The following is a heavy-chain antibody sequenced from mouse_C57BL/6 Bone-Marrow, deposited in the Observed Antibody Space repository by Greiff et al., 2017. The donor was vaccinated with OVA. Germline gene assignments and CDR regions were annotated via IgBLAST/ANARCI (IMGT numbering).Heavy chain of an antibody. CDR2: IDPETGGT. D-gene: IGHD2-1*01. Sequence: VQLQQSGAELVRPGASVTLSCKASGYTFTDYEMHWVKQTPVHGLEWIGAIDPETGGTAYNQKFKGKAILTADKSSSTAYMELRSLTSEDSAVYYCTREYYGNSWFAYWGQGTLVTVSA. J-gene: IGHJ3*01. CDR3: TREYYGNSWFAY. CDR1: GYTFTDYE. V-gene: IGHV1-15*01.